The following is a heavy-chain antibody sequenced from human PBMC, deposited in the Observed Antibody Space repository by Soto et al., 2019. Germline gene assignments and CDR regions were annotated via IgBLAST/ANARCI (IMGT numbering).Heavy chain of an antibody. CDR1: GFTFSSYA. D-gene: IGHD6-19*01. V-gene: IGHV3-23*01. CDR2: ISGSVRIT. J-gene: IGHJ6*02. Sequence: GGSLRLSCAASGFTFSSYAMSWVRQAPGKGLEWVSAISGSVRITYYAESVKGRFTISRDNSKNTLYLQMNSLRAEDTAIYYCAKSPGSGWAYYYYGMDVWGQGTAVTVSS. CDR3: AKSPGSGWAYYYYGMDV.